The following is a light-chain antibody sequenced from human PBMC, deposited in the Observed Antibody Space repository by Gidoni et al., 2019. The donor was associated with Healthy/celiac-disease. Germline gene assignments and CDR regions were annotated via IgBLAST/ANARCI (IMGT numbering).Light chain of an antibody. CDR3: MQALQTPLT. J-gene: IGKJ4*01. V-gene: IGKV2-28*01. CDR2: LGS. CDR1: QSLLHSNGYNY. Sequence: IVMTQSQLSLPVTPGEPASISGRSSQSLLHSNGYNYLDWYLQKPGQSPQLLIYLGSNRASGVPDRFSGSGSGTDFTLKISRVEAEDVGVYYCMQALQTPLTFGGGTKVEIK.